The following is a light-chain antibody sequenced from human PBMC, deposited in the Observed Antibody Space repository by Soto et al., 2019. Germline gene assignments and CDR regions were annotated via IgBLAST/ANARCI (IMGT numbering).Light chain of an antibody. CDR2: EVR. CDR3: SAYTARSTLV. J-gene: IGLJ3*02. CDR1: MRDVGAYNL. Sequence: QSALTQPASVSGSAGQSITISCSGTMRDVGAYNLVSWYQQHPGTAPKLIIYEVRNRPSGLSSRFSGSRSGNTASLTISGLQSEDEGDYYCSAYTARSTLVFGGGTKVTV. V-gene: IGLV2-14*01.